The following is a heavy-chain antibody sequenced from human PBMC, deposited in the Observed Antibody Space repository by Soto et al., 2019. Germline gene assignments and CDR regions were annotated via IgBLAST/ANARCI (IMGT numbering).Heavy chain of an antibody. Sequence: QVQLVQSGAEVKKPGSSVKVSCKASGGTFSNYAISWVRQAPGQGLEWMGGIIPIFGTANYAQKFQGRVTITADESTSTAYMELSSLRSEDTAVYYCAREVLGYCSGGSCYSDYYYYGMDVWGQGTTVTVSS. D-gene: IGHD2-15*01. CDR1: GGTFSNYA. CDR3: AREVLGYCSGGSCYSDYYYYGMDV. CDR2: IIPIFGTA. V-gene: IGHV1-69*01. J-gene: IGHJ6*02.